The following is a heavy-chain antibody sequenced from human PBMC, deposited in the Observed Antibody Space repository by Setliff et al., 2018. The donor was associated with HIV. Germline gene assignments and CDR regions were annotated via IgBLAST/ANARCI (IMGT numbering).Heavy chain of an antibody. J-gene: IGHJ4*02. V-gene: IGHV4-59*08. D-gene: IGHD3-10*01. CDR2: FANDGST. CDR3: TRHLPVYYGLGVSYYFDY. CDR1: GDAISPYY. Sequence: PSETLSLTCSVSGDAISPYYWSWIRQPPGKGLEWIGYFANDGSTNYNPPLKSRLSISVDTSKNEVSLKLTSVTATDTAMYYCTRHLPVYYGLGVSYYFDYWGQGILVTVSS.